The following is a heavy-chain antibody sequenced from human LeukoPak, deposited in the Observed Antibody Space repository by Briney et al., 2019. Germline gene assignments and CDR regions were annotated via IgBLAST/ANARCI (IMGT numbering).Heavy chain of an antibody. Sequence: VASVKVSCKASGYTFTSYGISWVRQASGQGLEWMGWISAYNGNTNYAQKLQGRVTMATDTSTSTAYMELRSLRSDDTAVYYCARDAYCSSTSCYTHWFDPWGQGTLVTVSS. V-gene: IGHV1-18*01. J-gene: IGHJ5*02. CDR1: GYTFTSYG. CDR2: ISAYNGNT. CDR3: ARDAYCSSTSCYTHWFDP. D-gene: IGHD2-2*02.